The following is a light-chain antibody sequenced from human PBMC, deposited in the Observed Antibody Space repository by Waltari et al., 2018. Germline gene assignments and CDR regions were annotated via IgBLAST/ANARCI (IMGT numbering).Light chain of an antibody. V-gene: IGLV3-21*04. CDR1: NSGSYS. Sequence: SYVLTQPPSVSVAPGETARITCGGDNSGSYSVHWYQQKPRQAPVLVIFYDSDRPSGIPARFSGSNSGNTATLTITSVEAGDEARYYCQVWHPDIDPGVFGTGTEVTVL. CDR2: YDS. CDR3: QVWHPDIDPGV. J-gene: IGLJ1*01.